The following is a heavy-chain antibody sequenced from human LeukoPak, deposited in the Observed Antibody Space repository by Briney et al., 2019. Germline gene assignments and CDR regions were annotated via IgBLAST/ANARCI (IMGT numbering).Heavy chain of an antibody. J-gene: IGHJ5*02. Sequence: PSETLSLTCTVSGGSISSYYWRWIRQPAGKGLEWIGRIYTSGSTNYNPSLKSRVTMSVDTSKNQFSLKLSSVTAANTAVYYCARGHKTPYSYGDAVINNWFDPWGQGTLVTVSS. V-gene: IGHV4-4*07. CDR2: IYTSGST. D-gene: IGHD5-18*01. CDR3: ARGHKTPYSYGDAVINNWFDP. CDR1: GGSISSYY.